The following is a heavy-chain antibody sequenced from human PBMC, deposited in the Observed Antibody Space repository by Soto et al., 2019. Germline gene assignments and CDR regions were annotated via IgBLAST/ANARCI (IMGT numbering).Heavy chain of an antibody. Sequence: QVQLVESGGGVVQPGRSLRLSCAASGFTFSSYAMHWVRQAPGKGLEWVAVISYDGSNKYYADSVKGRFTISRDNSKNTRYLQMNSLRAEDTAVYYWARDLSDGYNSYWGQGTLVTVSS. CDR2: ISYDGSNK. V-gene: IGHV3-30-3*01. CDR1: GFTFSSYA. D-gene: IGHD5-12*01. J-gene: IGHJ4*02. CDR3: ARDLSDGYNSY.